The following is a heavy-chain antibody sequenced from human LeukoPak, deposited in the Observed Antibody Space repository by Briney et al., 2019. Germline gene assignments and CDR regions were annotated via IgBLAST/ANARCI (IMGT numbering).Heavy chain of an antibody. CDR1: GGSFSDSY. Sequence: SETLSLTCAVFGGSFSDSYWSWIRQPPGKGLEWIGEINHSGSTNYNPSLKSRVTISVDTSKNQFSLKLSSVTAADTAVYHCARVVRYYNVGHYYGMDVWGQGTTVTVSS. D-gene: IGHD3-10*01. J-gene: IGHJ6*02. V-gene: IGHV4-34*01. CDR2: INHSGST. CDR3: ARVVRYYNVGHYYGMDV.